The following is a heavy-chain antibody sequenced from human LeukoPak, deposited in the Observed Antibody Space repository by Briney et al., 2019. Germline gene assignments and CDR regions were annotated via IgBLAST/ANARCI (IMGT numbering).Heavy chain of an antibody. CDR3: AKDRNAWPTNFDS. Sequence: GGSLRLSCAASGFTFSSYAMSWVRQAPGKGLEGVSAISGSGGSTYYADSVKGRFSISRDNSKNTLDLRMNSLRAEDTAVYYCAKDRNAWPTNFDSWGQGTLVTVSA. J-gene: IGHJ4*02. D-gene: IGHD5-24*01. CDR2: ISGSGGST. CDR1: GFTFSSYA. V-gene: IGHV3-23*01.